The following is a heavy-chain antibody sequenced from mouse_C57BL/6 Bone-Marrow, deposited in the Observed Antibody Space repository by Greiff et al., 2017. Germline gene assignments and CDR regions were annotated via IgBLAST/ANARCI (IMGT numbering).Heavy chain of an antibody. Sequence: EVHLVESGGGLVQPGESLKLSCESNEYEFPSHDMSWVRKTPEKRLELVAAINSDGGSTYYPDTMERRFIISRDTTKKTLYLQMSSLRSEDTALYYCARHGYYGYDDAMDYWGQGTSVTVSS. CDR2: INSDGGST. D-gene: IGHD2-2*01. CDR3: ARHGYYGYDDAMDY. V-gene: IGHV5-2*01. J-gene: IGHJ4*01. CDR1: EYEFPSHD.